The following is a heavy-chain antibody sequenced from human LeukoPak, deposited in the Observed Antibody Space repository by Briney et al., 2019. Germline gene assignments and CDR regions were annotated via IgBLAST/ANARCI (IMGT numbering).Heavy chain of an antibody. CDR3: ARDSHYYDSSGSVFDY. CDR2: IIPIFGTA. V-gene: IGHV1-69*13. J-gene: IGHJ4*02. Sequence: WASVTVSCKASGGTFSSYAISWVRQAPGQGLEWMGGIIPIFGTANCAQKFQGRVTITADESTSTAYMELSSLRSEDTAVYYCARDSHYYDSSGSVFDYWGQGTLVTVSS. D-gene: IGHD3-22*01. CDR1: GGTFSSYA.